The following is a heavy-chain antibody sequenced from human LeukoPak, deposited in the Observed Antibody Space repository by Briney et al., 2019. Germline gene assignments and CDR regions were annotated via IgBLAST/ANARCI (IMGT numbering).Heavy chain of an antibody. CDR3: ASACSSTSCYQYNWFDP. V-gene: IGHV4-39*07. CDR2: INHSGST. D-gene: IGHD2-2*01. Sequence: SETLSLTCTVSGGSISSGGYYWSWIRQPPGKGLEWIGEINHSGSTNYNPSLKSRVTISVDTSKNQFSLKLSSVTAADTAVYYCASACSSTSCYQYNWFDPWGQGTLVTVSS. J-gene: IGHJ5*02. CDR1: GGSISSGGYY.